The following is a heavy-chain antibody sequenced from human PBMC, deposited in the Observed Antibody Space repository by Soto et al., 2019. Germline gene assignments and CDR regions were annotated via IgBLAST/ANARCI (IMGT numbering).Heavy chain of an antibody. D-gene: IGHD1-26*01. CDR1: GFTFSSYS. V-gene: IGHV3-21*01. J-gene: IGHJ4*02. Sequence: GGSLRLSCAASGFTFSSYSMNWVRQAPGKGLEWVSSISSSSYIYYADSVKGRFTISRDNAKNSLYLQMNSLRAEDTAVYYCARDPPSGSYYDYWGQGTLVTVSS. CDR2: ISSSSYI. CDR3: ARDPPSGSYYDY.